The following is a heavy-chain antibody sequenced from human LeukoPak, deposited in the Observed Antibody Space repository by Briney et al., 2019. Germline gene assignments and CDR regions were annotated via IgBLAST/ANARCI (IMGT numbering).Heavy chain of an antibody. D-gene: IGHD5-12*01. V-gene: IGHV4-34*01. J-gene: IGHJ6*04. CDR2: INHSGST. Sequence: PSETLSLTCAVYGGSFSGYYWSWVRQPPGKGLEWVGEINHSGSTNYNPSLKSRVTISVGTSKNQFSLKLSSVTAADTAVYYCARGKVAKGYYYYYGMDVWGKGTTVTVSS. CDR1: GGSFSGYY. CDR3: ARGKVAKGYYYYYGMDV.